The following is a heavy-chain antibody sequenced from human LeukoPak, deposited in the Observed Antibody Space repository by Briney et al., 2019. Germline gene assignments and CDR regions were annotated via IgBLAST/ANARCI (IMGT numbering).Heavy chain of an antibody. D-gene: IGHD4-17*01. CDR3: ARDDPYGDSHFDY. CDR1: GFTFSSYS. J-gene: IGHJ4*02. V-gene: IGHV3-48*01. CDR2: ISSSSSTI. Sequence: PGGSLRLSCAASGFTFSSYSMNWVRQAPGKGLEWVSYISSSSSTIYYADSVKGRFTISRDNAKNSLYLQMNSLRAEDTAVYYCARDDPYGDSHFDYWGQGTLVTVSS.